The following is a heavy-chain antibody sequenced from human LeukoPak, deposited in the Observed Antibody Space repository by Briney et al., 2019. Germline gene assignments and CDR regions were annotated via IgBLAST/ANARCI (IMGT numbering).Heavy chain of an antibody. CDR3: ARDKVLQRIAAAGFDY. D-gene: IGHD6-13*01. V-gene: IGHV3-48*01. CDR2: ISSSSSTI. CDR1: GFTFSSYS. Sequence: GGSLRLSCAASGFTFSSYSMNWVRQAPGKGLEWVSYISSSSSTIYYADSVKGRFTISRDDAKNSLYLQMNSLRAEDTAVYYCARDKVLQRIAAAGFDYWGQGTLVTVSS. J-gene: IGHJ4*02.